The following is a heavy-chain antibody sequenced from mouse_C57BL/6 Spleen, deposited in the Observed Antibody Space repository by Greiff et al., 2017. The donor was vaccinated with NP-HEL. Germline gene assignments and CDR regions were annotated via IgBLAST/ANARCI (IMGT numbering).Heavy chain of an antibody. V-gene: IGHV14-4*01. CDR3: TTDCYGSSSPAWFAY. D-gene: IGHD1-1*01. CDR2: IDPENGDT. CDR1: GFNIKDDY. Sequence: VQLQQSGAELVRPGASVKLSCTASGFNIKDDYMHWVKQRPEQGLEWIGWIDPENGDTEYASKFQGKATITADTSSNTAYLQLSSLTSEDTAVYYCTTDCYGSSSPAWFAYWGQGTLVTVSA. J-gene: IGHJ3*01.